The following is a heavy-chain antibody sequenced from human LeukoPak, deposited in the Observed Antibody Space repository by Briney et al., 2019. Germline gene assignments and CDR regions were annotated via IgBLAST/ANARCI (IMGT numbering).Heavy chain of an antibody. D-gene: IGHD3-10*01. J-gene: IGHJ4*02. V-gene: IGHV3-21*01. CDR1: GFTVSSNY. CDR2: ISSSSSYI. CDR3: ASGTMVRGVMNY. Sequence: GGSLRLSCAASGFTVSSNYMSWVRQAPGKGLEWVSSISSSSSYIYYADSVKGRFTISRDNAKNSLYLQMNSLRAEDTAVYYCASGTMVRGVMNYWGQGTLVTVSS.